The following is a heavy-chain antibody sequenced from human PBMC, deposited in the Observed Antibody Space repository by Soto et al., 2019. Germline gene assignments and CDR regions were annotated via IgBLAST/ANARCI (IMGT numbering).Heavy chain of an antibody. D-gene: IGHD1-20*01. CDR1: GFSFNTHW. J-gene: IGHJ4*02. Sequence: GWSLRLSCAAAGFSFNTHWMSWVRQAPGKGLEWVASINPDGFRKYFADSVKTRFTISTDQSRNTVYLQMDSLRADDTAIYYCAKAKNDYNWDNRPPFDYWGQGTLVTVSS. CDR2: INPDGFRK. CDR3: AKAKNDYNWDNRPPFDY. V-gene: IGHV3-7*03.